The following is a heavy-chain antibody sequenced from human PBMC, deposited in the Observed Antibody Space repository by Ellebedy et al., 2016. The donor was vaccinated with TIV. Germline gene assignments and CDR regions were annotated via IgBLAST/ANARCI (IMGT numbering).Heavy chain of an antibody. CDR3: ARIRYYGSGSYHYFDY. V-gene: IGHV2-70*01. CDR1: GFSLSTSGMC. CDR2: IDWDDDK. Sequence: SGPTLVXPTQTLTLTCTFSGFSLSTSGMCVSWIRQPPGKALEWLALIDWDDDKYYSTSLKTRLTISKDTSKNQVVLTMTNMDPVDTATYYCARIRYYGSGSYHYFDYWGQGTLVTVSS. J-gene: IGHJ4*02. D-gene: IGHD3-10*01.